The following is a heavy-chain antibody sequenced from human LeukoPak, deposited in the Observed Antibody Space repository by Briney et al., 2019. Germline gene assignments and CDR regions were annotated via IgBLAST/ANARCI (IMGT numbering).Heavy chain of an antibody. D-gene: IGHD3-3*01. CDR3: ARGALTIFGYNY. Sequence: SETLSLTCAVYGGSFSGYYWSWIRQPPGKGLEWIGEINHSGSTNYSPSLKSRVTISVDTSKNQFSLKLSSVTAADTAVYYCARGALTIFGYNYWGQGTLVTVSS. CDR1: GGSFSGYY. CDR2: INHSGST. J-gene: IGHJ4*02. V-gene: IGHV4-34*01.